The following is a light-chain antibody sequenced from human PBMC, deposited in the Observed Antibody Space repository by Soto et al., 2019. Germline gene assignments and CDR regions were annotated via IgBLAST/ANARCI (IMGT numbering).Light chain of an antibody. CDR1: QSISST. Sequence: EVVMTQSPATLSVSPGERATLSCRASQSISSTLAWYQQKPGQAPRLLIYGASTRDTGIPARFSGTGSGTEFTLTISSLQSEDFAVYYCQQYNNWTRTFGQGTKLEI. J-gene: IGKJ2*01. V-gene: IGKV3-15*01. CDR2: GAS. CDR3: QQYNNWTRT.